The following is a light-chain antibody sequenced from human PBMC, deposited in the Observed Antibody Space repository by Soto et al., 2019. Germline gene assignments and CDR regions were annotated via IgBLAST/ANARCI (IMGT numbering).Light chain of an antibody. Sequence: QSVLAQPACVSLSPGQSITISCTGTSSDVGGYNYVSWYQQHPGKAPKLMIYEVSNRPSGVSSRFSGSKSGNTASLTISGLQAEDEADYYCSSYASSSTRVFGTGTKV. CDR1: SSDVGGYNY. J-gene: IGLJ1*01. CDR3: SSYASSSTRV. CDR2: EVS. V-gene: IGLV2-14*01.